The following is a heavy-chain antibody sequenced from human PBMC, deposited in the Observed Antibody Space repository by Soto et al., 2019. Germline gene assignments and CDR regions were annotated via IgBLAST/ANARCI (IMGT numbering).Heavy chain of an antibody. J-gene: IGHJ6*02. Sequence: QVQLVESGGGVVQPGRSLRLSCAASGFTFSSYGMHWVRQAPGKGLEWVAVIWYDGSNKYYADSVKGRFTISRDNSKNTLYLQMNSLRAEDTAVYYCARDHGSSWYNNIYDGMDVWGQGTTVTVSS. CDR1: GFTFSSYG. V-gene: IGHV3-33*01. D-gene: IGHD6-13*01. CDR3: ARDHGSSWYNNIYDGMDV. CDR2: IWYDGSNK.